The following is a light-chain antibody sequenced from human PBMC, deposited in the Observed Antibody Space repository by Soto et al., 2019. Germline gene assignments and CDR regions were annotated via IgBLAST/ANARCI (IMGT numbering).Light chain of an antibody. Sequence: DIQMTQSPSSLSASVGDRVTITCRASQSISTYLNWYQQKVGKAPKLLIYAASSLQRGVPPSFSGSGSGKDFTLTISSLQPEDFATYYCQQSYSTPRTFGQGTKLEIK. V-gene: IGKV1-39*01. CDR2: AAS. CDR3: QQSYSTPRT. CDR1: QSISTY. J-gene: IGKJ2*02.